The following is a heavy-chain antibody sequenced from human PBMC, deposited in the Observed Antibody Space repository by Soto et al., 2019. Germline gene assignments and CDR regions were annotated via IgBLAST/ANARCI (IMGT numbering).Heavy chain of an antibody. CDR2: IYYSGST. J-gene: IGHJ6*02. D-gene: IGHD6-13*01. CDR3: ASSNIAAAGFYYYGMDV. Sequence: SETLSLTCTVSGGSISSYYWGWIRRPPGKGLEWIGYIYYSGSTNYNPSLKSRVTISVDTSKNQFSLKLSSVTAADTAVYYCASSNIAAAGFYYYGMDVWGRGTTVTVSS. V-gene: IGHV4-59*01. CDR1: GGSISSYY.